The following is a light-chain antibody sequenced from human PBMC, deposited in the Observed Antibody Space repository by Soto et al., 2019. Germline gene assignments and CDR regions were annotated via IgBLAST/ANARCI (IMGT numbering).Light chain of an antibody. J-gene: IGKJ5*01. CDR3: QQRSNWPPSIT. CDR1: QSVSSY. V-gene: IGKV3-11*01. Sequence: ILWPQSPATLSLSHGERSTLSCRASQSVSSYLAWYQQKPGKAPRLLFYDASNRATGIPARFSGSVSGKDFTSNSSSLEPEEFAGYYGQQRSNWPPSITFGQGTRLE. CDR2: DAS.